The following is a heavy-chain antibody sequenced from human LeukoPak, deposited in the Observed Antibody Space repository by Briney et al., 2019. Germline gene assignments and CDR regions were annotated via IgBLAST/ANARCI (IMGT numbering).Heavy chain of an antibody. V-gene: IGHV1-69*04. CDR2: IIPILGIA. CDR3: AREDIEMASTL. Sequence: SVKVSCKASGGTFSSYAINWVRQAPGQGLEWMGRIIPILGIANYAQKFQGRVTITADKSTSTAYMELSSLRSEDTAVYYCAREDIEMASTLWGQGTLVTVSS. J-gene: IGHJ4*02. D-gene: IGHD5-24*01. CDR1: GGTFSSYA.